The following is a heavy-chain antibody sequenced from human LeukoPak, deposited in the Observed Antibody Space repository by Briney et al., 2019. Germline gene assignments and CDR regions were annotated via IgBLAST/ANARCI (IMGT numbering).Heavy chain of an antibody. Sequence: GGSLRLSCAASGFTFSSYWMSWVRQAPGKGLEWVANIKQDGSEKYYVDSVKGRFTISRDNAKNSLYLQMNSLRAEDTAVYYCARDCGSGSHPLDAFDIWGQGTMVTVSS. CDR1: GFTFSSYW. V-gene: IGHV3-7*01. D-gene: IGHD3-10*01. CDR3: ARDCGSGSHPLDAFDI. J-gene: IGHJ3*02. CDR2: IKQDGSEK.